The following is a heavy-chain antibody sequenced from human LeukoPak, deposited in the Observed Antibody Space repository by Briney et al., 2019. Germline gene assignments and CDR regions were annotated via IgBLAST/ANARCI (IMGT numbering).Heavy chain of an antibody. CDR1: GYRFTSHW. D-gene: IGHD3-10*01. J-gene: IGHJ4*02. Sequence: GESLKISCKGSGYRFTSHWIGWVRQMPGKGLEWMGTIYPGDSGTRYSPSFRGQVTISADKSISTAYLQWSSLKASDTAMYYCARRSTYCSGTNYLFDYWGPGTLVTVSS. V-gene: IGHV5-51*01. CDR2: IYPGDSGT. CDR3: ARRSTYCSGTNYLFDY.